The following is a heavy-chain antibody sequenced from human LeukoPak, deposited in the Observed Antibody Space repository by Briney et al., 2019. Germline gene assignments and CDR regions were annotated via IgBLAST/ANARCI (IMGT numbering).Heavy chain of an antibody. CDR1: GYTFANLG. V-gene: IGHV1-18*01. D-gene: IGHD4-17*01. J-gene: IGHJ4*02. CDR2: ISPYSGNR. Sequence: ASVKVSCKASGYTFANLGINWVRQAPGQGLECMGWISPYSGNRSYEDRVTMTTDISTTTAYMELRSLRSDDTAVYYCARGHLNGEKPLQILDYWGQGTLVTVSS. CDR3: ARGHLNGEKPLQILDY.